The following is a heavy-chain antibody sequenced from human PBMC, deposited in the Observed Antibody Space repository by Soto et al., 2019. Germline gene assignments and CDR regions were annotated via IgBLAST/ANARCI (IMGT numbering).Heavy chain of an antibody. Sequence: PGGSLRLSCAASGFTFSSYDMHWVRQATGKGLEWVSSIGTAGDTYYPGSVKGRFTISRENAKNSLYLQMNSLRAGDTAVYYCARWNYATTGHYKGALDYWGQGTLVTVSS. D-gene: IGHD3-22*01. CDR3: ARWNYATTGHYKGALDY. CDR1: GFTFSSYD. V-gene: IGHV3-13*04. J-gene: IGHJ4*02. CDR2: IGTAGDT.